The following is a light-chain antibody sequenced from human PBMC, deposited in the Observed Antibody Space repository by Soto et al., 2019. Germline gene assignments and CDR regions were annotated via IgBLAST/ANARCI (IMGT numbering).Light chain of an antibody. J-gene: IGKJ5*01. CDR3: QTRSNWPPIT. CDR1: QSVSSY. CDR2: DAS. V-gene: IGKV3-11*01. Sequence: EIGVSDSRGTLSLSQSGRAPHSYRAMQSVSSYLAWYQQKPGQAPRLLSYDASNRATGIPARFSGSGSGTDFTLTISSLEPEDFAVYDCQTRSNWPPITFGQGTRLEIK.